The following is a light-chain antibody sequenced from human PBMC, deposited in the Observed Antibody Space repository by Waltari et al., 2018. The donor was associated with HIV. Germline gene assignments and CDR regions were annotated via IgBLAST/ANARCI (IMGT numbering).Light chain of an antibody. V-gene: IGKV3-11*01. CDR3: QERSNWPLLT. J-gene: IGKJ4*01. Sequence: ELMLTQSPVTLSLSPGERATLSRRASQSVSSYLAWYQQKPGQAPRLLIYDASNRATGIPARFSGSGSGTDFTLTISSREPEDFAVYYCQERSNWPLLTFGGGTKVEIK. CDR1: QSVSSY. CDR2: DAS.